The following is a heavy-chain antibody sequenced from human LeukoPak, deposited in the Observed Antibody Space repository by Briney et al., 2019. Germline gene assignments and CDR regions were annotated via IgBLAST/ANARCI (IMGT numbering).Heavy chain of an antibody. Sequence: ASVKVSCKASGYTFTNYDINWVRQATGQGLEWIGYMNPNSGNTVYAQKFQGRVTITTDTSITTAYMELSNLRSEDTAVYYCVGEGLDHWGQGTLVTVSS. CDR1: GYTFTNYD. V-gene: IGHV1-8*03. J-gene: IGHJ5*02. CDR2: MNPNSGNT. CDR3: VGEGLDH.